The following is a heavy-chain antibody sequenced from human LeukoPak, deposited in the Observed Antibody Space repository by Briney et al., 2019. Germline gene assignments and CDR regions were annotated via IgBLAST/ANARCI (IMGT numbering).Heavy chain of an antibody. Sequence: GGSLRLSCAASGFTVSSTYMSWVRQAPGKGLEWVSVIYSGGSTYYADSVRGRFTISRDNSKNTLYLQMNSIRAEDTAVYYCACQSRDSDDSIAYSPDDYWGQGTLVTVSS. CDR3: ACQSRDSDDSIAYSPDDY. V-gene: IGHV3-66*04. J-gene: IGHJ4*02. CDR2: IYSGGST. CDR1: GFTVSSTY. D-gene: IGHD3-22*01.